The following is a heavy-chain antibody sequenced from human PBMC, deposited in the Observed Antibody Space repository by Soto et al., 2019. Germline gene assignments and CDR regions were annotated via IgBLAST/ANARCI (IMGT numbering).Heavy chain of an antibody. CDR3: ARAGPDYYYYGLDV. CDR1: GASVSTNSAA. CDR2: TYYRSKWYN. J-gene: IGHJ6*02. V-gene: IGHV6-1*01. D-gene: IGHD1-1*01. Sequence: PSQTLSRTCAVSGASVSTNSAAWNWIRQSPSRGLEWLGRTYYRSKWYNDYAVSVKSRININADTSKNQISLQLNSVTTEDTAVYYCARAGPDYYYYGLDVWGQGTTVTVS.